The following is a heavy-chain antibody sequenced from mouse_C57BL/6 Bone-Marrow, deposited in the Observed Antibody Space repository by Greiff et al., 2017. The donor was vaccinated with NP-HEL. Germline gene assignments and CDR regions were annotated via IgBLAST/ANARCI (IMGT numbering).Heavy chain of an antibody. Sequence: QVQLQQPGAELVKPGASVKLSCKASGYTFTSYWMHWVKQRPGQGLEWIGMIHPISGSTNYNEKFKSKATLTAAKSSSTAYMQLSSLTSEDSAIYYCAREALIIGYWGQSTTLTVSS. CDR1: GYTFTSYW. CDR2: IHPISGST. V-gene: IGHV1-64*01. CDR3: AREALIIGY. D-gene: IGHD2-4*01. J-gene: IGHJ2*01.